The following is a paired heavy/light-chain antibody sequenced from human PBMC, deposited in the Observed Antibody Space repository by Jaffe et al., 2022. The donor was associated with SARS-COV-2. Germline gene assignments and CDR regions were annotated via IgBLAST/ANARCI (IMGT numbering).Light chain of an antibody. CDR1: HDIGNY. CDR2: DAS. Sequence: DIQMTQSPSSLSASVGDRVTITCQASHDIGNYLNWYQQKPGKAPKLLIYDASNLETGVPSRFSGSGSGTDFTFTISSLQPEDIATYYCQQYDSLLSYTFGQGTKLEIK. CDR3: QQYDSLLSYT. J-gene: IGKJ2*01. V-gene: IGKV1-33*01.
Heavy chain of an antibody. J-gene: IGHJ4*02. Sequence: QVQLQESGPGLVKPSETLSLTCAVSGGSLRSSTYYWGWIRQPPGKGLEWIGSIYYSGSTSYYNPSLKSRVTISVDTSKNQFSLKLSSVTAADTAVYYCARHTFDWGGFDYWGQGTLVTVSS. V-gene: IGHV4-39*01. CDR1: GGSLRSSTYY. D-gene: IGHD7-27*01. CDR3: ARHTFDWGGFDY. CDR2: IYYSGSTS.